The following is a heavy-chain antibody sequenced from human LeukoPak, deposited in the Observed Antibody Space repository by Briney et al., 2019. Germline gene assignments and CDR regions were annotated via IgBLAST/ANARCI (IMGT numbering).Heavy chain of an antibody. V-gene: IGHV3-23*01. CDR2: ISGSGGST. D-gene: IGHD1-26*01. Sequence: GGSLRLSCAASGFTFSSYAMSWVRQAPGKGLEWVSAISGSGGSTYYADSVKGRFTISRDNSKNTLYLQMNSLRAEDTAVYYCVLGHTRRELPIGMYWGQGTLVTVSS. J-gene: IGHJ4*02. CDR1: GFTFSSYA. CDR3: VLGHTRRELPIGMY.